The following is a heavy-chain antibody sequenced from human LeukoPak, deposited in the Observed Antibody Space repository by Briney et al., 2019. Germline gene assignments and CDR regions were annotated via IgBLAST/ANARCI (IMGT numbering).Heavy chain of an antibody. D-gene: IGHD4-17*01. CDR3: ATGDDYDDYFDY. J-gene: IGHJ4*02. CDR1: GFTFSHYW. CDR2: INQAGSGK. Sequence: PGKSLRLSCAASGFTFSHYWMTWVRQAPGKGLEWVAKINQAGSGKSNVDSVKGRFSISRDNAKNSVYLQMNSLRAEDTAVYYCATGDDYDDYFDYWGQGTLVTVSS. V-gene: IGHV3-7*01.